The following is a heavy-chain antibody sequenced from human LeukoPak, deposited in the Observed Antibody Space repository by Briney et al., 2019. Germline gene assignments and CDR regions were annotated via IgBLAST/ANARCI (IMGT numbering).Heavy chain of an antibody. Sequence: ASVKVSCKAPGGTFSSYAISWVRQAPGQGLEWMGRIIPIFGIANYAQKFQGRVTITADKSTSTAYMELSSLRSEDTAVYYCARVQGYDFWSGYGMDVWGQGTTVTVSS. V-gene: IGHV1-69*04. CDR3: ARVQGYDFWSGYGMDV. CDR1: GGTFSSYA. D-gene: IGHD3-3*01. J-gene: IGHJ6*02. CDR2: IIPIFGIA.